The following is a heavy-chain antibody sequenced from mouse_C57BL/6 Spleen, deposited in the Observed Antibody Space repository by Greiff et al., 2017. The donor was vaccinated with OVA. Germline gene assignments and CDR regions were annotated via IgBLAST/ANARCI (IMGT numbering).Heavy chain of an antibody. CDR3: AREADNDGAWFAY. V-gene: IGHV5-16*01. J-gene: IGHJ3*01. D-gene: IGHD2-4*01. CDR1: GFTFSDYY. Sequence: DVKLVESEGGLVQPGSSMKLSCTASGFTFSDYYMAWVRQVPEKGLEWVANINYDGSSTYYLDSLKSRFIISRDNAKNILYLQMSSLKSEDTATYYCAREADNDGAWFAYWGQGTLVTVSA. CDR2: INYDGSST.